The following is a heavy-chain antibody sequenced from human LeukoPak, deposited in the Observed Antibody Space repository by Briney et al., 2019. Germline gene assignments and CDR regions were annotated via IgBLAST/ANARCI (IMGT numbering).Heavy chain of an antibody. CDR2: IYTSGNT. CDR1: GGSISSYY. D-gene: IGHD1-1*01. J-gene: IGHJ6*03. V-gene: IGHV4-4*07. Sequence: KPSETLSLTCTVSGGSISSYYWSWVRQPAGKGLEWIGRIYTSGNTNYNPSLKGRVTMSVDTSKNQFSLNLSSVTAADTAVYYCARGRLEPYHYHYYYYMDVWGKGTTVTVSS. CDR3: ARGRLEPYHYHYYYYMDV.